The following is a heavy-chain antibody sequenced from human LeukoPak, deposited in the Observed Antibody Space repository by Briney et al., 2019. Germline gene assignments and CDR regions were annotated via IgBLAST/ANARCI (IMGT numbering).Heavy chain of an antibody. J-gene: IGHJ5*02. V-gene: IGHV3-48*02. CDR3: ARTVHGVVVVAATPGWFDP. CDR1: GFTFRAYS. Sequence: GGSLRLSCAASGFTFRAYSMNWVRQAPGKGPEWVSHISSSSSTIYYADSVKGRFTISRDNGKNSLYLRMNSLRDEDTAVYYCARTVHGVVVVAATPGWFDPWGQGTLVAVSS. CDR2: ISSSSSTI. D-gene: IGHD2-15*01.